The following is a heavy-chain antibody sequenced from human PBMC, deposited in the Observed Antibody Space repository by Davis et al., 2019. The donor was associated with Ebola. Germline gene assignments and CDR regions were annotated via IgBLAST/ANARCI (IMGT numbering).Heavy chain of an antibody. CDR1: GFTFSNAW. D-gene: IGHD3-9*01. Sequence: PGGSLRLSCAASGFTFSNAWMNWVRQAPGKGLEWVGRVKSKTDGGTTDYAAPVKGRFTISRDDSKNTLYLQMNSLRTEDTAVYYCTTDLLTSYSPYNYRGMDVWGQGTTVTVSS. V-gene: IGHV3-15*07. J-gene: IGHJ6*02. CDR2: VKSKTDGGTT. CDR3: TTDLLTSYSPYNYRGMDV.